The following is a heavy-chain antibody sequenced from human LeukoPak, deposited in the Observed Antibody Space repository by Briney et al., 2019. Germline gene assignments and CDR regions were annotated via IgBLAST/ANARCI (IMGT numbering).Heavy chain of an antibody. Sequence: SETLSLTCAVYGRSFSGYFWTWIRQPPGKGLEWIGEINDNGRTNYNPSLKSRVTLSVDTSKSQFSLKLRSVTAADTAVYYCARLKEYSTSSRVGGMDVWGKGATVIVSS. CDR2: INDNGRT. CDR3: ARLKEYSTSSRVGGMDV. V-gene: IGHV4-34*01. J-gene: IGHJ6*03. D-gene: IGHD6-6*01. CDR1: GRSFSGYF.